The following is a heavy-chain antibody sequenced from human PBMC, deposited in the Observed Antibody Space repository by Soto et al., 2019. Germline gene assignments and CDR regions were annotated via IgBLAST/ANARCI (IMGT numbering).Heavy chain of an antibody. J-gene: IGHJ6*03. D-gene: IGHD3-10*01. CDR3: EKGLGDDYYMDV. CDR2: ISDSGGST. CDR1: GITFSSYT. V-gene: IGHV3-23*01. Sequence: EVQLLESGGGLVQPGGSLRLSCAASGITFSSYTMSWVRQAPGKGLEWVSAISDSGGSTYYADSVKGRFTISRDNSKHTLYLQVNSLRAEDSAVYYCEKGLGDDYYMDVWGKGTTFTVSS.